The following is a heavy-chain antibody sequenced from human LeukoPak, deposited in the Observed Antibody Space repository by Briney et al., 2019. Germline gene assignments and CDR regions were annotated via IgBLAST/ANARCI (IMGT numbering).Heavy chain of an antibody. J-gene: IGHJ6*04. CDR1: GGSISSSSYY. CDR3: ARAYCGGDCYSDV. D-gene: IGHD2-21*02. CDR2: IYYSRST. Sequence: ASETLSLTCTVSGGSISSSSYYWGWIRQPPGKGLEWIGSIYYSRSTYYNPSLKSRVTISVDTSKNQFSLKLSSVTAADTVVYYCARAYCGGDCYSDVWGKGTTVTVSS. V-gene: IGHV4-39*07.